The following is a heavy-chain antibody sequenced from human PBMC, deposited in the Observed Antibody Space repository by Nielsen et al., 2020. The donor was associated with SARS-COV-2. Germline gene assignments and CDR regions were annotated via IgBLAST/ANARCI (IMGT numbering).Heavy chain of an antibody. CDR3: AKDQSEWFGELWIYYYYGMDV. Sequence: GESLKISCAASGFTFSSYAMNWVRQAPGKGLEWVSAISGSGGSTYYADSVKGRFTISRDNSKNTLYLQMNSLRAEDTAVYYCAKDQSEWFGELWIYYYYGMDVWGQGTTVTVSS. J-gene: IGHJ6*02. CDR1: GFTFSSYA. CDR2: ISGSGGST. V-gene: IGHV3-23*01. D-gene: IGHD3-10*01.